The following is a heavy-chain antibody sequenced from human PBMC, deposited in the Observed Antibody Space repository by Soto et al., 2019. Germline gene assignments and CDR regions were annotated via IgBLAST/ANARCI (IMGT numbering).Heavy chain of an antibody. CDR1: GGSISSSSYY. D-gene: IGHD6-13*01. J-gene: IGHJ4*02. CDR3: ASSIAAAARPRYYFAS. V-gene: IGHV4-39*01. Sequence: QLQLQESGPGLVKPSETLSLTCTVSGGSISSSSYYWGWIRQPPGKGLEWIGSIYYSGSTYYNPSHKSSVTISVDTSKCQFSLKLSSVTAADTAVYYCASSIAAAARPRYYFASWGQGTLVTVSS. CDR2: IYYSGST.